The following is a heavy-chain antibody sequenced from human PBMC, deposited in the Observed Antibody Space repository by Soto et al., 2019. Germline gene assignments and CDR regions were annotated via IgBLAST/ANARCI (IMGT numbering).Heavy chain of an antibody. V-gene: IGHV3-30-3*01. CDR3: ARDGRHIVVVTAIQLNFPDY. D-gene: IGHD2-21*02. Sequence: PGGSLRLSCAASGFTFSSYAMHWVRQAPGKGLEWVAVISYDGSNKYYADSVKGRFTISRDNSKNTLYLQMNSLRAEDTAVYYCARDGRHIVVVTAIQLNFPDYWGQGTLVTVSS. CDR1: GFTFSSYA. CDR2: ISYDGSNK. J-gene: IGHJ4*02.